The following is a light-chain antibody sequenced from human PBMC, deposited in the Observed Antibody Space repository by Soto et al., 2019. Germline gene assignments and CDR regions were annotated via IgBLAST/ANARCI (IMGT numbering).Light chain of an antibody. CDR1: QSVLYSSNNKNY. V-gene: IGKV4-1*01. CDR2: WAS. J-gene: IGKJ3*01. Sequence: DIVMTQSPDSLAVSLGERATINCKSSQSVLYSSNNKNYLAWYQQKPGQPPKLLIYWASTRESGVPDRFSGSGSGTDFTLTISSLQAEDVAVYYCQQYYSTSSVTFGPGTKVDIK. CDR3: QQYYSTSSVT.